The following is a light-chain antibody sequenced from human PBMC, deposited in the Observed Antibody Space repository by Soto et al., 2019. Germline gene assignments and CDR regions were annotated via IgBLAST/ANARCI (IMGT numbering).Light chain of an antibody. CDR1: QSLVYSDGDTF. V-gene: IGKV2-30*01. CDR3: MQAIDLPFT. CDR2: KVS. J-gene: IGKJ3*01. Sequence: DVVLTQSPLFLPVTLGQPASISCRSSQSLVYSDGDTFLGWFQPRPGQSPRRIIYKVSNRDTGVPVRFSGSGSGTDFTLKISRVEAEDFGVYFCMQAIDLPFTFGPGTKVDIK.